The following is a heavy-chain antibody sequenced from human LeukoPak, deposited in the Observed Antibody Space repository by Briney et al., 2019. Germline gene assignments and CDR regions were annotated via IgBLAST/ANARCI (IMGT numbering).Heavy chain of an antibody. Sequence: SLTLSLTCTVSGGSISSGSYYWSWIRQPAGKGLEWIGRIYTSGSTNYNPSLKSRVTISVDTSKNQFSLKLSSVTAADTAVYYCAREGYYDSSGYTLFDYWGQGTLVTVSS. V-gene: IGHV4-61*02. J-gene: IGHJ4*02. CDR3: AREGYYDSSGYTLFDY. D-gene: IGHD3-22*01. CDR2: IYTSGST. CDR1: GGSISSGSYY.